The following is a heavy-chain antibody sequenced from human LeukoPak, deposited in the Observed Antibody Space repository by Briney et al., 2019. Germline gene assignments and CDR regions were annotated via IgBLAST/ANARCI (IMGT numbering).Heavy chain of an antibody. J-gene: IGHJ3*02. Sequence: GGSLRLSCAASGFTFSNFTFNWVRQAPGKGLEWVSSVSSRSSHIYYADSVKGRFTISRDNAKNSLYLQMNSLRAEDTAVYFCARFERGYCSGSTCYYSALDIWGQGTLVTVSS. CDR1: GFTFSNFT. D-gene: IGHD2-15*01. CDR2: VSSRSSHI. V-gene: IGHV3-21*01. CDR3: ARFERGYCSGSTCYYSALDI.